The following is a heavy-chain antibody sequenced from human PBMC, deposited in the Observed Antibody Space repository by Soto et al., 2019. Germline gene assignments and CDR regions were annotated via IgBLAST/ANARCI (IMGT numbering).Heavy chain of an antibody. J-gene: IGHJ4*02. CDR2: IIPIFGTA. D-gene: IGHD2-15*01. V-gene: IGHV1-69*01. CDR3: ARRRVVVVAATLGYYFDY. Sequence: QVQLVQSGAEVKKPGSSVKVSCKASGGTFSSYAISWVRQAPGQGLEWMGGIIPIFGTANYAQKFQGRVTITADESTSTAHMELSSLRSEDTAVYYCARRRVVVVAATLGYYFDYWGQGTLVTVSS. CDR1: GGTFSSYA.